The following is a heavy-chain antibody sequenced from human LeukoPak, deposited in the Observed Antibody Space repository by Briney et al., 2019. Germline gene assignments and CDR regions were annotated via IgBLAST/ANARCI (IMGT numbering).Heavy chain of an antibody. CDR1: GFTFSSYG. D-gene: IGHD3-3*01. Sequence: GRSLRLSCAASGFTFSSYGMHWVRQAPGKGLEWVAVIRYDGSNKYYADSVKGRFTISRDNSKNTLYLQMNSLRAEDTAVYYCASSSYYDFWSGYYTDYYYYYGMDVWGQGTTVTVSS. CDR3: ASSSYYDFWSGYYTDYYYYYGMDV. J-gene: IGHJ6*02. CDR2: IRYDGSNK. V-gene: IGHV3-33*01.